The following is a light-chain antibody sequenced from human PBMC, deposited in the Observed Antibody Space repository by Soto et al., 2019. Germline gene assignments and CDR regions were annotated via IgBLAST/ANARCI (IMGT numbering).Light chain of an antibody. Sequence: QSALTQPASVSGSPGQSITISCTGTSSDVGGYNYVSWYQQHPGKAPKLMICEVTNRPSGVSDRFSGSKSGNTASLTISGLQAEDEADYYCTSYTGTNTRYVFGTGTKVTVL. CDR2: EVT. V-gene: IGLV2-14*01. CDR3: TSYTGTNTRYV. CDR1: SSDVGGYNY. J-gene: IGLJ1*01.